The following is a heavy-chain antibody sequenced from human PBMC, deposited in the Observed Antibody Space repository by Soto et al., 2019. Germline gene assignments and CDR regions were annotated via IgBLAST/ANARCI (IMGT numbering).Heavy chain of an antibody. J-gene: IGHJ4*02. Sequence: GGSLRLSCAASGFTFRSYWMHCVRQAPGKGLVWVSRINSDGSTTNYADSVKGRFTISRDNAKSTLYLQMSSLRAEDTAVYYCASPVRFSSSGELNSGQGTLVTVS. CDR2: INSDGSTT. V-gene: IGHV3-74*01. CDR1: GFTFRSYW. CDR3: ASPVRFSSSGELN. D-gene: IGHD6-19*01.